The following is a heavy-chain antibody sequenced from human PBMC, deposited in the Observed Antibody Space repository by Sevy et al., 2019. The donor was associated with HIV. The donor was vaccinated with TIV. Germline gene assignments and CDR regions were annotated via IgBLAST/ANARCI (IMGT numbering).Heavy chain of an antibody. CDR1: GGSVSSGSYY. Sequence: SETLSLTCTVSGGSVSSGSYYWSWIRQPPGKGLGWIGYIYYSGSTNYNPSLKSRVTISLDTSKNQFSLKLSSVTAAETAGYYGAGASDYYGMDVWGQGTTVTVSS. V-gene: IGHV4-61*01. J-gene: IGHJ6*02. CDR2: IYYSGST. CDR3: AGASDYYGMDV.